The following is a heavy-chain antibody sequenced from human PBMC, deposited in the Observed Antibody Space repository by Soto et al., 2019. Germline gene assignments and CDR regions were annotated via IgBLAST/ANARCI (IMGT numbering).Heavy chain of an antibody. J-gene: IGHJ4*02. V-gene: IGHV1-46*01. CDR1: GYTFTSYY. CDR2: INPSGGST. Sequence: ASVKVCCKASGYTFTSYYMHWVRQAPGQGLEWMGIINPSGGSTSYAQKFQGRVTMTRDTSTSTVYMELSSLRSEDTAVYYCASTLGYCSGGSCPIDYWGQGTLVTVSS. D-gene: IGHD2-15*01. CDR3: ASTLGYCSGGSCPIDY.